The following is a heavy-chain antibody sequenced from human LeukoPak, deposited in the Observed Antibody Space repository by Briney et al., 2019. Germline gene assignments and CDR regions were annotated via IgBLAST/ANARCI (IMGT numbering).Heavy chain of an antibody. CDR1: GFTFSSYG. Sequence: GGSLRLSCAASGFTFSSYGMHWVRQAPGKGLEWVAAISYDGTNRYYVDSVKGRFTISRDNSKNTLYLQMNRPGPEDTAVYYCAKDRFSYASGNTDYWGQGTLVTVSS. V-gene: IGHV3-30*18. D-gene: IGHD3-10*01. CDR2: ISYDGTNR. J-gene: IGHJ4*02. CDR3: AKDRFSYASGNTDY.